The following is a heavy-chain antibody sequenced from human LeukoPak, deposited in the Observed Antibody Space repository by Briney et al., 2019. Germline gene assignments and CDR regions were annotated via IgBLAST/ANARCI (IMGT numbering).Heavy chain of an antibody. CDR1: GYTFTGYY. Sequence: ASVKVSCKASGYTFTGYYMHWVRQAPGQGLEWMGWINPNSGGTNYAQKFQGRVTMTRDTSISTAYMELRSLRSDDTAVYYCARVTMVRGVNWFDPWGQGTLVTVSS. CDR2: INPNSGGT. D-gene: IGHD3-10*01. CDR3: ARVTMVRGVNWFDP. V-gene: IGHV1-2*02. J-gene: IGHJ5*02.